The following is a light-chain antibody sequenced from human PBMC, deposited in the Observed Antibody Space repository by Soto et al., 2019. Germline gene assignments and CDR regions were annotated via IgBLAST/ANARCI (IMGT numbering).Light chain of an antibody. CDR2: DAS. CDR1: QSVATY. Sequence: EIVLTQSPATLSLSPGERATLSCRASQSVATYLAWYQHKPGQAPRLLIYDASNRATGIPARFSGSGSGTDFTLTISSLEPEDFAVYYCQQRFSWITFGQGTRLEIK. CDR3: QQRFSWIT. V-gene: IGKV3-11*01. J-gene: IGKJ5*01.